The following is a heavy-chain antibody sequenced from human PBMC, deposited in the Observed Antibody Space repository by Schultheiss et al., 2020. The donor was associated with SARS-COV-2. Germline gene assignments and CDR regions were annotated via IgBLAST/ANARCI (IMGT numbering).Heavy chain of an antibody. D-gene: IGHD6-13*01. CDR2: IYYSGST. CDR3: ARAAWIAAAGPIDY. J-gene: IGHJ4*02. V-gene: IGHV4-31*03. CDR1: GGSISSGGYY. Sequence: SETLSLTCTVSGGSISSGGYYWSWIRQPPGKGLEWIGYIYYSGSTYYNPSLKSRVTISVDTSKNQFSLKLSSVTAADTAVYYCARAAWIAAAGPIDYWGQGTLVTVSS.